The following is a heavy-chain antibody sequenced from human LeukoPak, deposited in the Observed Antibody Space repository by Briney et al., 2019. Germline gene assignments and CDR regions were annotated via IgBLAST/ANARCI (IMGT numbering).Heavy chain of an antibody. Sequence: PVVSLRLSCAASGFTFRIHAMHWVRQTPGKGLEWVAVISYDGNNKYYADSVKGRFTISRDNSMNTLFLQMNSLRAEDTALYYCARDGPLYGSGSYYKGGYYYYGMDVWGQGTTVTVS. J-gene: IGHJ6*02. CDR1: GFTFRIHA. CDR3: ARDGPLYGSGSYYKGGYYYYGMDV. CDR2: ISYDGNNK. D-gene: IGHD3-10*01. V-gene: IGHV3-30-3*01.